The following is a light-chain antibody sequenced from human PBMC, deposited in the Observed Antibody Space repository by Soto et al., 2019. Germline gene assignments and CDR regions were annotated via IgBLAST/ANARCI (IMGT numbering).Light chain of an antibody. CDR3: QSYDSRLSGDV. Sequence: QSVLTQPPSVSGAPGQRVTISCTGTSSNIGAGFDAHWYQLLPGTAPKFLIYGNSNRPSGVPDRFSGSKSGTSASLAITGLQAEDEADYYCQSYDSRLSGDVFGTGTKLTVL. CDR1: SSNIGAGFD. CDR2: GNS. V-gene: IGLV1-40*01. J-gene: IGLJ1*01.